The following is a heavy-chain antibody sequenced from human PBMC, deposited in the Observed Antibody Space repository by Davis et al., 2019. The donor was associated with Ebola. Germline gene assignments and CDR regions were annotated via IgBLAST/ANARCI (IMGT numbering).Heavy chain of an antibody. D-gene: IGHD6-19*01. J-gene: IGHJ6*02. V-gene: IGHV1-69*13. Sequence: SVKVSCKASGGTFTNYAISWVRQAPGQGLEWMGGIIPLFGTANYAQKFQGRVTITADESTSTAYMELSSLRSEDTAVYYCARLIAVAGGTYGMDVWGQGTTVTVSS. CDR2: IIPLFGTA. CDR3: ARLIAVAGGTYGMDV. CDR1: GGTFTNYA.